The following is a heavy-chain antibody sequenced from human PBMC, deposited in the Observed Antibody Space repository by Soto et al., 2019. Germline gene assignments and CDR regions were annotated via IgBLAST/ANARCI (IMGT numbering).Heavy chain of an antibody. CDR3: ARVSYDILTGYYFDY. CDR1: GGPISSYY. V-gene: IGHV4-59*01. CDR2: IYYSGST. J-gene: IGHJ4*02. D-gene: IGHD3-9*01. Sequence: PSETLSLTCTVSGGPISSYYWSWIRQPPGKGLEWIGYIYYSGSTNYNPSLKSRVTISVDTSKNQFSLKLSSVTAADTAVYYCARVSYDILTGYYFDYWGQGTLVTVSS.